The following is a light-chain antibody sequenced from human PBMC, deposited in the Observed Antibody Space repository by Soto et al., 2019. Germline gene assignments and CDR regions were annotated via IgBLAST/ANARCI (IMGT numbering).Light chain of an antibody. V-gene: IGKV3-20*01. J-gene: IGKJ2*01. Sequence: EIVLTQSPGTLSLSPGDGATLSCRASQTVGSSFLGWYQQKPGQAPRLIMYGASNRATGIPDRFTGRGSGTDFTLTISRLDPEDFAVYYCHHYGGSLYTFGQGTKLEI. CDR2: GAS. CDR3: HHYGGSLYT. CDR1: QTVGSSF.